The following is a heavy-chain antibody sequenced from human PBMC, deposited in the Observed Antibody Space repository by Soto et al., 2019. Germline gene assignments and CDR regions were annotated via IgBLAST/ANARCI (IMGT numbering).Heavy chain of an antibody. CDR3: AKEGGRGGGFFDY. Sequence: EVQLLESGGGLVQPGGSLRLSCVASGLTFSSCGMSWVRQAPGKGLDWVSAISGSGGNTYYADSVKGRFTISRDNSKNTLYLQMNSLRADDTAVYYCAKEGGRGGGFFDYWGQGTLVTVSS. V-gene: IGHV3-23*01. CDR1: GLTFSSCG. CDR2: ISGSGGNT. J-gene: IGHJ4*02. D-gene: IGHD3-16*01.